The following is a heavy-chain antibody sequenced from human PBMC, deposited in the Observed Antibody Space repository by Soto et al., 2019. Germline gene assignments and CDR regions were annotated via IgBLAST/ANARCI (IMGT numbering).Heavy chain of an antibody. CDR3: ARAPDGTVSFDF. V-gene: IGHV4-31*03. CDR1: GGSVSSGAYY. Sequence: PSETLSLTCTVSGGSVSSGAYYWSWIRQHTGKGLEWXGFXXYXGXXXYXXSLRSRVTISSDTSRNQFSLKLSSVTAADTAVYYCARAPDGTVSFDFWGQGTLVTVSS. D-gene: IGHD1-1*01. CDR2: XXYXGXX. J-gene: IGHJ4*02.